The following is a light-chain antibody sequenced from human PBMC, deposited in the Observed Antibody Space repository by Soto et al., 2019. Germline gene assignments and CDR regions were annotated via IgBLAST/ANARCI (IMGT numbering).Light chain of an antibody. CDR2: EAS. CDR3: QQYDNVPLT. J-gene: IGKJ4*01. V-gene: IGKV1-33*01. Sequence: DIQMTQSPSSLSASVGDRVTITCQASQDITNDLNWYQQKPGKAPKVLSYEASNLDTGVPSRFSGSGSGTDLPFTISSLQPEDLATYFCQQYDNVPLTFGGGTKVEIK. CDR1: QDITND.